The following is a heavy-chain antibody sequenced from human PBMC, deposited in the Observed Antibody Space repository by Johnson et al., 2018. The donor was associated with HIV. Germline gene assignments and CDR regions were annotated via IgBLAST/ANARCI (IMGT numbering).Heavy chain of an antibody. CDR1: GFTFDDYG. V-gene: IGHV3-20*04. D-gene: IGHD3-22*01. CDR2: IDWNGGRQ. CDR3: SRQHYYVRSGDLGEDAFEI. Sequence: EVQVVESGGRVVRPGGSLRLSCAASGFTFDDYGMTWVRQAPGKGLEWVSGIDWNGGRQAYVVSVKGRFTISRDNAKNSLYMEMNSLRAEATALYYCSRQHYYVRSGDLGEDAFEIWGQGTMVTVSS. J-gene: IGHJ3*02.